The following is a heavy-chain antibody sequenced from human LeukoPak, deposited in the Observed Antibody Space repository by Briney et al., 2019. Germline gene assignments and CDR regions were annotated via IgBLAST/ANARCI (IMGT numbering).Heavy chain of an antibody. Sequence: SETLSLTCGVSGDSISSTNWWTWVRQPPGKGLEWIGEIYHSGSTNYNPPLKSRVTISVDKSKNQFSLKLSSVTAADTAVYYCARGGTGHLDYWGQGTLVTVSS. D-gene: IGHD7-27*01. V-gene: IGHV4-4*02. J-gene: IGHJ4*02. CDR1: GDSISSTNW. CDR2: IYHSGST. CDR3: ARGGTGHLDY.